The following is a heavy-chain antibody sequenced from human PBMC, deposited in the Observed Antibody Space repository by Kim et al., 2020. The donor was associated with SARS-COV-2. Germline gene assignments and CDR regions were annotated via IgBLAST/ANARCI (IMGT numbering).Heavy chain of an antibody. CDR3: AKRYYETSGWFDY. D-gene: IGHD3-22*01. CDR2: IPGSGDST. CDR1: GFTFSSYA. V-gene: IGHV3-23*01. Sequence: GGSLRLSCVASGFTFSSYAMSWVRQAPGKGLEWVSAIPGSGDSTYYADSVKGRFTISRDNSKNTLYLQMNSLRAEDTAVYYCAKRYYETSGWFDYWGQGTLVTVSS. J-gene: IGHJ4*02.